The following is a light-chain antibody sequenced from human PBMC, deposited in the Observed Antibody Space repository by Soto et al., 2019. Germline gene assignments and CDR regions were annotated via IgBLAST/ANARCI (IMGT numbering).Light chain of an antibody. CDR3: ISYSTSTTYV. CDR1: SSDVGAYNH. J-gene: IGLJ1*01. V-gene: IGLV2-14*01. Sequence: QSALTQPASVSGSPGQSMAISCTGTSSDVGAYNHVSWYQQHPGKAPKLLIYDVSNRPSEISNRFSGSKSGNTASLTISGLKAEHEADYYCISYSTSTTYVFGTGTKLTVL. CDR2: DVS.